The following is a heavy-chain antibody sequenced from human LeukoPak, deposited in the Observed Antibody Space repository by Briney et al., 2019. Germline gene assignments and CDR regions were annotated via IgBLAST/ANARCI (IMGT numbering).Heavy chain of an antibody. J-gene: IGHJ2*01. CDR2: IKQDGSEK. Sequence: GGSLRLSFVASGFSFNSYWMSWVRRAPGKGREGVANIKQDGSEKSYVGSVKGRFTISRDNAKNSLYLQMNSLRDADTAIYFCAKGAWNFDLWGRGPLVSVSS. V-gene: IGHV3-7*01. CDR3: AKGAWNFDL. CDR1: GFSFNSYW.